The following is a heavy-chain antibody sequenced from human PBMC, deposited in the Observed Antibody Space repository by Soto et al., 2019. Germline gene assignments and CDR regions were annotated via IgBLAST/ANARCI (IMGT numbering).Heavy chain of an antibody. J-gene: IGHJ3*02. D-gene: IGHD2-21*02. CDR3: ARVSVTALAFDI. Sequence: EVQLVESGGGLVQPGGSLRLSCAASGFTFSSYDMHWVRQATGKGLEWVSAIGTAGDTYYPGSVKGRFTISRENGKNSLYLQLHSLRAGDTAVYYCARVSVTALAFDIWGQGTMVTVSS. V-gene: IGHV3-13*01. CDR2: IGTAGDT. CDR1: GFTFSSYD.